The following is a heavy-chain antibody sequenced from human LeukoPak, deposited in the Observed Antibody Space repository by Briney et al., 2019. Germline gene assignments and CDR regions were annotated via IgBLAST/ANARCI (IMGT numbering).Heavy chain of an antibody. Sequence: SETLSLTCTVSGGSISSGSYYWSWIRQPAGKGLEWIGRIYTSGSTNYNPSLKSRVTISVDTSKNQFSLKLSSVTAADTAVYYCASLSGSYGWFDPWGQGTLVSVSS. CDR2: IYTSGST. J-gene: IGHJ5*02. CDR1: GGSISSGSYY. D-gene: IGHD1-26*01. CDR3: ASLSGSYGWFDP. V-gene: IGHV4-61*02.